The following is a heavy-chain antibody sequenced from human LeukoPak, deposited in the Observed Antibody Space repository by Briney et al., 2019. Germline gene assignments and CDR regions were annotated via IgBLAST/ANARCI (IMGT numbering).Heavy chain of an antibody. CDR2: IYSGGST. Sequence: GGSLRLSCAASGLTVSSNYMSWVRQAPGKGLEWVSVIYSGGSTYYADSVKGRFTISRDNSKNTLYLQMNSLRAEDTAVYYCAREWGMATITYFDYWGQGTLVTVSS. CDR3: AREWGMATITYFDY. CDR1: GLTVSSNY. V-gene: IGHV3-53*01. D-gene: IGHD5-24*01. J-gene: IGHJ4*02.